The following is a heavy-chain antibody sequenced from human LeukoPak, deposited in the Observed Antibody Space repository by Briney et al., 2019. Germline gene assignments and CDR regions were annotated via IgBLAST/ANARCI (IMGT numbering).Heavy chain of an antibody. CDR2: IYTSGST. V-gene: IGHV4-4*07. Sequence: PSETLSLTCTVSGGSISGYYWSWIRQPPGKGLEWKGLEWIGRIYTSGSTNYNPSLKSRVTMSVDTSKNQFSLKLSSVTAADTAVYYCARDRYSSTWYDDAFDIWGQGTMVTVSS. CDR1: GGSISGYY. J-gene: IGHJ3*02. CDR3: ARDRYSSTWYDDAFDI. D-gene: IGHD6-13*01.